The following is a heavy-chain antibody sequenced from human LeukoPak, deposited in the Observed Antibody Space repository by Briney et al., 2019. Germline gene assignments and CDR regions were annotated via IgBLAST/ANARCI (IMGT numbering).Heavy chain of an antibody. V-gene: IGHV5-51*01. J-gene: IGHJ4*02. CDR2: IYPGDSAS. CDR3: ARYYSNHLDS. D-gene: IGHD4-11*01. CDR1: GYRFTDYW. Sequence: GESLKISCKASGYRFTDYWIGWVRQMPGKGLEWMGIIYPGDSASTYSPSFQGQVDISVDVSINTAYLQWSSLEASDTAIFYRARYYSNHLDSWGQGTLVTVSS.